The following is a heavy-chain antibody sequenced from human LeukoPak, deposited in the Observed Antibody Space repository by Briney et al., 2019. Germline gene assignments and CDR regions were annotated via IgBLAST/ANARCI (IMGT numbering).Heavy chain of an antibody. Sequence: SETLSLTCIVSGGSISSSSYYWGWVRQPPGKGLEWIGSIYYSGSTYYNPSLKSRVTISVDTSKNQFSLKLSSVTAADTAVYYCARDWGSSGFLGAFDIWGQGTMVTVSS. CDR2: IYYSGST. CDR1: GGSISSSSYY. V-gene: IGHV4-39*07. CDR3: ARDWGSSGFLGAFDI. D-gene: IGHD6-25*01. J-gene: IGHJ3*02.